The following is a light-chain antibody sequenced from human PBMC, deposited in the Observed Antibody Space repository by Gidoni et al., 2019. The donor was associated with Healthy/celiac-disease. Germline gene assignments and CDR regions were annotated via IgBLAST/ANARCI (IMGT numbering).Light chain of an antibody. CDR1: QRVSSN. J-gene: IGKJ1*01. V-gene: IGKV3-15*01. CDR3: QQYNNWPRT. CDR2: GAS. Sequence: ELVLTQSPATMAESPGERATLTCRASQRVSSNLAWYQQKPGQAPRLLIYGASTRATGIPARFSGSGSGTEFTLTISSLQPEDFAVYYCQQYNNWPRTFGQGTRVEIK.